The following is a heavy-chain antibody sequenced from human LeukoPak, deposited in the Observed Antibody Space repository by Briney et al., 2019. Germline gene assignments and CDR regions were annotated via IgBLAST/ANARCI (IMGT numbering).Heavy chain of an antibody. Sequence: PSETLSLTCAVYGGTFSGYYWSWIRQPPGKGLEWIGEINHSGSTNYNPSLKSRVTISVDTSKNQFSLKLSSVTAADTDVYYCARGAQLWDHWGQGTLVTVSS. CDR3: ARGAQLWDH. V-gene: IGHV4-34*01. CDR1: GGTFSGYY. CDR2: INHSGST. D-gene: IGHD5-18*01. J-gene: IGHJ4*02.